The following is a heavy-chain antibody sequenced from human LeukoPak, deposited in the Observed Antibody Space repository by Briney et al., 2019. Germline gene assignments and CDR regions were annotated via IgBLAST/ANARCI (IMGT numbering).Heavy chain of an antibody. CDR2: IYHSGTT. CDR3: GRVTAGSGSY. J-gene: IGHJ4*02. D-gene: IGHD3-10*01. V-gene: IGHV4-38-2*02. Sequence: SETLSLTCSVSGYSITSGFYWGWIRLPPGKGLEWIGTIYHSGTTYYSPSLKSRGIISVDTSKNQISLKLNSVTAADTAMYYCGRVTAGSGSYWGQGTQVTVSS. CDR1: GYSITSGFY.